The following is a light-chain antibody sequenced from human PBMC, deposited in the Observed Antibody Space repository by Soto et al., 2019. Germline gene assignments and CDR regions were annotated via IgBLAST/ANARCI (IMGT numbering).Light chain of an antibody. CDR2: EGS. Sequence: SVLTQPASVSGSPGQSITISCTGTSSDVGSYNLVSWYQQHPGKAPKLMIYEGSKRPSGVSNRFSGSKSGNTASLTISGLQAEDEADYYCCSYAGSSTFVYVFGTGTKVTVL. CDR1: SSDVGSYNL. CDR3: CSYAGSSTFVYV. V-gene: IGLV2-23*03. J-gene: IGLJ1*01.